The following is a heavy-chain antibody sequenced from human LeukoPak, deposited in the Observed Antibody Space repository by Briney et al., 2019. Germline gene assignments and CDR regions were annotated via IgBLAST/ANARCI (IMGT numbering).Heavy chain of an antibody. D-gene: IGHD6-19*01. CDR1: GFTFSSSA. CDR2: ISGSGGST. J-gene: IGHJ5*01. CDR3: AKVDSSGWFDY. Sequence: GGSLRLSCAASGFTFSSSAMTWVRQAPGKGLEWVSAISGSGGSTYYADSVKGRFTISRDNSKNTLYLQMNSLRAEDTAVYYCAKVDSSGWFDYWGQGTLVTVSS. V-gene: IGHV3-23*01.